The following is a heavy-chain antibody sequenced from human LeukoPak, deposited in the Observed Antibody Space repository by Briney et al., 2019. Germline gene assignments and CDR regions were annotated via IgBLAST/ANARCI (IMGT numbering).Heavy chain of an antibody. Sequence: PSETLSLTCAVYGGSFSGYYWSWIRQPPGKGPEWIGEINHSGSTNYNPSLKSRVTISVDTSKNQFSLKLSSVTAADTAVYYCARSGIEEYYYGSGSYFGEFDYWGQGTLVTVSS. D-gene: IGHD3-10*01. V-gene: IGHV4-34*01. CDR3: ARSGIEEYYYGSGSYFGEFDY. CDR2: INHSGST. J-gene: IGHJ4*02. CDR1: GGSFSGYY.